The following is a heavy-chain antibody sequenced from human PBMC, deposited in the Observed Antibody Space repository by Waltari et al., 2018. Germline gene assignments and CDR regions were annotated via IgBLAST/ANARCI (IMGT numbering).Heavy chain of an antibody. J-gene: IGHJ3*02. D-gene: IGHD5-12*01. Sequence: EVQLEESGGGLVQPGGSLRLSCAASGFHFGPYWMNWVRQAPGKGLVWVSHINGCGSTTIYAGSVKGRFTISRDNAKNTLYLQMSSRRAEDTAVYYCARDRGLPDSFDIWGQGTMVTVSS. V-gene: IGHV3-74*01. CDR1: GFHFGPYW. CDR2: INGCGSTT. CDR3: ARDRGLPDSFDI.